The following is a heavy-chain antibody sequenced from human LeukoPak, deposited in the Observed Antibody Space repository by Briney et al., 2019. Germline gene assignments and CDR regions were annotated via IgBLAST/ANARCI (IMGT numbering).Heavy chain of an antibody. J-gene: IGHJ6*04. CDR2: IYYSGST. Sequence: SASLSLTCTVSGVSVSSGSYYWGWIRQPPGKGLEWIGYIYYSGSTNYNPSLKSRVNISVDTSKNQFSLKLSSVTAADTAVYYCARVVTEYCSGGSCYFTGPRDYYYGMDVWGKGTTVTVSS. CDR3: ARVVTEYCSGGSCYFTGPRDYYYGMDV. CDR1: GVSVSSGSYY. V-gene: IGHV4-61*01. D-gene: IGHD2-15*01.